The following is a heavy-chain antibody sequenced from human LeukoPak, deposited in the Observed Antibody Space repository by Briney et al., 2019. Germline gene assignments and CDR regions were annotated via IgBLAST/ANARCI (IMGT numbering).Heavy chain of an antibody. CDR1: GYTFTSYA. D-gene: IGHD3-10*01. CDR2: INAGNGNT. Sequence: ASVKVSYKASGYTFTSYAMHWVRQAPGQRLEWMGWINAGNGNTKYSQKFQGRVTITRDTSASTAYMELSSLRSEDTAVYYCARARTVSTMVRGVPFDYWGQGTLVTVSS. CDR3: ARARTVSTMVRGVPFDY. V-gene: IGHV1-3*01. J-gene: IGHJ4*02.